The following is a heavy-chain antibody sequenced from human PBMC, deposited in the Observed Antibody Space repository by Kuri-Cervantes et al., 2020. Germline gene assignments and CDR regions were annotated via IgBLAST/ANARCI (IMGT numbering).Heavy chain of an antibody. CDR1: GGSFSGYY. CDR2: INHSGST. V-gene: IGHV4-34*01. CDR3: ARSGLWFGTPYYFDY. D-gene: IGHD3-10*01. Sequence: GSLRLSCAVYGGSFSGYYWSWIRQPPGKGLEWIGEINHSGSTNYNPSLKSRVTISVDKSKNQFSLKLSSVTAADTAVYYCARSGLWFGTPYYFDYWGQGTLVTVSS. J-gene: IGHJ4*02.